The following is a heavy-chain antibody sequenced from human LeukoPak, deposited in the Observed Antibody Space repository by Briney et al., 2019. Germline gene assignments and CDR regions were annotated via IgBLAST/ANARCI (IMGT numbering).Heavy chain of an antibody. Sequence: SSETLPLTCSVAAGSISSYYWSWIRQSPGKGLEWIANIYYTGSTYYNPSLKNRVTISVDTSKNQFSLKVMSVTAADTAVYYCASLKVPGHFDYWGQGTLVTLSS. CDR2: IYYTGST. CDR3: ASLKVPGHFDY. D-gene: IGHD2/OR15-2a*01. J-gene: IGHJ4*02. CDR1: AGSISSYY. V-gene: IGHV4-59*08.